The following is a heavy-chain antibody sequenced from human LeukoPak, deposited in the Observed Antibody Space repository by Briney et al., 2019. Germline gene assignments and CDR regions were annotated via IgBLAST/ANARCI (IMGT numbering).Heavy chain of an antibody. V-gene: IGHV1-8*01. D-gene: IGHD4-17*01. CDR2: MNPNSGNT. CDR1: GYTFTSYD. CDR3: ASSRGYGDYVDILGIDV. J-gene: IGHJ6*02. Sequence: ASVKVSCKASGYTFTSYDINWVRQATGQGLEWMGWMNPNSGNTGYAQKFQGRVTMTRNTSISTAYMELSSLRSEDTAVYYCASSRGYGDYVDILGIDVWGQGTTVTVSS.